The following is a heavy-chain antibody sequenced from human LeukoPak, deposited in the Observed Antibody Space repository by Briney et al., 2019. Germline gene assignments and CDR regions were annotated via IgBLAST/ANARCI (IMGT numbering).Heavy chain of an antibody. CDR1: GFTFDSYG. CDR2: VSGRAYST. D-gene: IGHD3-16*01. Sequence: GGTLRLSCAASGFTFDSYGMSWVRQAPGKGLEWVSAVSGRAYSTYYADSVKGRFTISRDNSKNTLYLQMNSLTAEDTAVYYCAKHPSPVFGGGSYFEDWGQGTLVTVSS. CDR3: AKHPSPVFGGGSYFED. J-gene: IGHJ4*02. V-gene: IGHV3-23*01.